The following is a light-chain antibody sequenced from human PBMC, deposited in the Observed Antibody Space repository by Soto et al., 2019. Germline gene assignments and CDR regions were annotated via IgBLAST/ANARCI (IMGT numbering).Light chain of an antibody. CDR1: SSDVGGYNY. CDR3: SSYRSSSTPVI. J-gene: IGLJ2*01. CDR2: DVS. V-gene: IGLV2-14*01. Sequence: SALTQPASVSGSPGQSITISCTGTSSDVGGYNYVSWYQQHPGKAPKLMIYDVSNRPSGVSNRFSGSKSGNTASLTISGLQAEDEADYYCSSYRSSSTPVIFGGGTKLTVL.